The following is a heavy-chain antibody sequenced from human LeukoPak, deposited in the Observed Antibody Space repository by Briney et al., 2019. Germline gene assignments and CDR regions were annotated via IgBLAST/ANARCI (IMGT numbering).Heavy chain of an antibody. CDR2: IYYSGRT. J-gene: IGHJ1*01. CDR3: ARRRYYDGSGYLE. Sequence: SETLSLTCSVSGDSVSRSDSYWDWIRQAPGKGLEWIGTIYYSGRTYYSPSLKSRVTMSVDPSNNQFSLNLRSVTAADTALYYCARRRYYDGSGYLEWGQGTLLSVSS. D-gene: IGHD3-22*01. V-gene: IGHV4-39*01. CDR1: GDSVSRSDSY.